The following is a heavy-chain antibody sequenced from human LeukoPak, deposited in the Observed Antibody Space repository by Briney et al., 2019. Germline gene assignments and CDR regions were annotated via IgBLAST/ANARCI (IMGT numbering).Heavy chain of an antibody. J-gene: IGHJ6*02. V-gene: IGHV1-2*04. CDR2: IRPESGDT. Sequence: ASVKVSCKAPGYTFTDYYIHWVRQAPGQGLEWMGWIRPESGDTNSAQKFQDWITLSRDTSTSTAYLELTRLTSDDTAIYYCARDVVLPHGGYGLDVWGQGTTVTVPS. CDR1: GYTFTDYY. D-gene: IGHD2-2*01. CDR3: ARDVVLPHGGYGLDV.